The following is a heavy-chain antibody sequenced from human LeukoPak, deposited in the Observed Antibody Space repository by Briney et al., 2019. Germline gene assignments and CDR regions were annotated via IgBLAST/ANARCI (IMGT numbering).Heavy chain of an antibody. CDR2: ISYDGINK. CDR3: ARDYYDSSGYYPWGY. CDR1: GFTFSSYG. V-gene: IGHV3-30*03. J-gene: IGHJ4*02. D-gene: IGHD3-22*01. Sequence: GRSLRLSCAASGFTFSSYGMHWVRQAPGKGREWVAVISYDGINKYYADSVKGRFTISRDNSKNTLYLQMNSLRAEDTAVYYCARDYYDSSGYYPWGYWGQGTLVTVSS.